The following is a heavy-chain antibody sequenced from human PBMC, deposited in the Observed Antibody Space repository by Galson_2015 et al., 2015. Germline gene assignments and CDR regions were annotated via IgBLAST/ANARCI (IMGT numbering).Heavy chain of an antibody. V-gene: IGHV4-31*03. D-gene: IGHD6-19*01. Sequence: TLSLTCTVSPGSIRSGGYYWSWIRQRPEKGLERIGYIYSSGNTYYNPSFKSRVTIALDTSENQFSLNLSSVTAADTAVYYCARRITVAGIFDYWGQGTLVTVSS. CDR2: IYSSGNT. CDR3: ARRITVAGIFDY. CDR1: PGSIRSGGYY. J-gene: IGHJ4*02.